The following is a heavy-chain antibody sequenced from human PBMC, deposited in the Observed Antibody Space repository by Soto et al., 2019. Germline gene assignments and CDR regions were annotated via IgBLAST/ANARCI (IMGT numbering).Heavy chain of an antibody. CDR3: ASVMITFGGVIGRSDY. J-gene: IGHJ4*02. CDR2: INPSGGST. CDR1: GYTFTSYY. V-gene: IGHV1-46*01. D-gene: IGHD3-16*01. Sequence: QVQLVQSGAEVKKPGASVKVSCKASGYTFTSYYMHWVRQAPGQGLEWMGIINPSGGSTSYAQKFQGRVSMTRDTSTSTVYMELSSLRSEDTAVYYCASVMITFGGVIGRSDYWGQGTLVTVSS.